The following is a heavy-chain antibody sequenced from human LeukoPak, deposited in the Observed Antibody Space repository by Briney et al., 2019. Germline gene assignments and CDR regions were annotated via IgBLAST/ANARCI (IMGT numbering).Heavy chain of an antibody. CDR2: IWYDGSNK. V-gene: IGHV3-33*01. CDR1: GFTFSSYG. CDR3: ARDRKARYYFDY. Sequence: PGGSLRLSCAASGFTFSSYGMHWVRQAPGKGLEWVAVIWYDGSNKYYADSVKGRFTISRDNSKNTLYLQMNSLRAEDTAVYYCARDRKARYYFDYWGQGTLVTVSS. J-gene: IGHJ4*02.